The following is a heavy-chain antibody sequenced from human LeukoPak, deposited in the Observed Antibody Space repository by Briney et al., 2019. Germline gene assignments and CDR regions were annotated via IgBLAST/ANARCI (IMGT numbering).Heavy chain of an antibody. V-gene: IGHV3-30*04. Sequence: GRSLRLSCAASGFTFSSYAMHWVRQAPGKGLEWVGVISYDGSNKFYADSVKGRFTISRDISKNTLYLQMNSLRAEDTAVYYCARDLGCSSTSCYGNWFDPWGQGTLVTVSS. CDR2: ISYDGSNK. J-gene: IGHJ5*02. CDR3: ARDLGCSSTSCYGNWFDP. D-gene: IGHD2-2*01. CDR1: GFTFSSYA.